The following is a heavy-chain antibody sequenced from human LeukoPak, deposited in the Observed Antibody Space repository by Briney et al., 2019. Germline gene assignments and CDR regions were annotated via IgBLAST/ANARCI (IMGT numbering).Heavy chain of an antibody. Sequence: GASVKVSCKASGYTFTSYGISWVRQAPGQGLEWMGWISAYNGNTNYAQKLQGRVTMTTDTSTSTAYMELRSLRSDDTAVYYCARNLGYCSGGSCYYGDDYYYYMDVWGKGTTVTVSS. CDR3: ARNLGYCSGGSCYYGDDYYYYMDV. V-gene: IGHV1-18*01. J-gene: IGHJ6*03. CDR2: ISAYNGNT. CDR1: GYTFTSYG. D-gene: IGHD2-15*01.